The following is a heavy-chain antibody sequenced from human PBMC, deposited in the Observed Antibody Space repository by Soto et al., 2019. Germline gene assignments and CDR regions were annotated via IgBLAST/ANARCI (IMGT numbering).Heavy chain of an antibody. CDR3: AGEDYGGNSYWFDP. CDR1: GFTVSSNY. V-gene: IGHV3-53*01. J-gene: IGHJ5*02. D-gene: IGHD4-17*01. Sequence: PGGSLRLSSEGSGFTVSSNYMSWVRQAPGKGLEWVPGIYSGGTTYYADSVKGRVTISRDNSKNTLYLEVNSLRAEDTAVYYCAGEDYGGNSYWFDPWGQGTLVTVSS. CDR2: IYSGGTT.